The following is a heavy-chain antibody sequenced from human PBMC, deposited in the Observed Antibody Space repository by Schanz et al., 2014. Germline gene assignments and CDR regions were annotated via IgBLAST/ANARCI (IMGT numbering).Heavy chain of an antibody. D-gene: IGHD5-12*01. CDR3: ARGIGGYGANNYFDY. Sequence: EVQLLESGGGLIQPGGSLRLSCTASGFTFSTYAMSWVRQAPGKGLEWVSSISSSGSYIHYADSVKGRFTISRDNAKNTLYLQMNSLRSEDTAVYACARGIGGYGANNYFDYWGQGTLVTVSS. V-gene: IGHV3-21*01. CDR2: ISSSGSYI. CDR1: GFTFSTYA. J-gene: IGHJ4*02.